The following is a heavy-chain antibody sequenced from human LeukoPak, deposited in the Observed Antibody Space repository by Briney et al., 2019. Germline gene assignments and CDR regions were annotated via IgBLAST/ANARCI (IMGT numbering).Heavy chain of an antibody. J-gene: IGHJ4*02. V-gene: IGHV1-18*01. CDR1: GYTFTYYV. Sequence: GASVKVSCKTSGYTFTYYVMCWVRQAPGQGLEWMGWINAYNGNTNDAQKFQGRVTMTTDTSTSTAYMELRSLRSDDTAVYYCARGEKPYDYWGQGTLVSVSS. D-gene: IGHD1-26*01. CDR3: ARGEKPYDY. CDR2: INAYNGNT.